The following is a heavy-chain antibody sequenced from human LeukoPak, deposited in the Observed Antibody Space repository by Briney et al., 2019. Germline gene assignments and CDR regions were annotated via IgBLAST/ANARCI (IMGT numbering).Heavy chain of an antibody. J-gene: IGHJ6*03. CDR1: GFTFDDYG. D-gene: IGHD3-3*01. CDR3: ARDYTGNPYYDFWSGHRGYYMDV. Sequence: PGGSLRLSCAASGFTFDDYGMSWVRQAPGKGLEWVSGINWNGGSTGYADSVKGRFTISRDNAKNSLYLQMNSLRAEDTALYYCARDYTGNPYYDFWSGHRGYYMDVWGKGTTVTVSS. V-gene: IGHV3-20*04. CDR2: INWNGGST.